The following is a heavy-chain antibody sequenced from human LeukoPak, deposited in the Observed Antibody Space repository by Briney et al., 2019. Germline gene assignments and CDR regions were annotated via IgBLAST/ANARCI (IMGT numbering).Heavy chain of an antibody. CDR1: GFTFSSYA. D-gene: IGHD3-3*01. V-gene: IGHV4-34*01. CDR3: ARGLPDFWSGYYYSYYGMDV. CDR2: INHSGST. Sequence: GSLRLSCVASGFTFSSYAMSWVRQPPGKGLEWIGEINHSGSTNYNPSLKSRVTISVDTSKNQFSLKLSSVTAADTAVYYCARGLPDFWSGYYYSYYGMDVWGQGTTVTVSS. J-gene: IGHJ6*02.